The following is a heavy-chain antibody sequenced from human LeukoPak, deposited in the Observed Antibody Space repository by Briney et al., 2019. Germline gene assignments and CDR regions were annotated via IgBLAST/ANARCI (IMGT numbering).Heavy chain of an antibody. J-gene: IGHJ6*02. CDR2: INHSGST. D-gene: IGHD2-15*01. V-gene: IGHV4-34*01. Sequence: PSETLSLTCAVYGGSFSGYYWSWIRQPPGKGLEWIGEINHSGSTNYNPSLKSRVTISVDTSKNQFSLKPSSVTAADTAVYYCARGLSGGRAFYYYYYGMDVWGQGTTVTVSS. CDR3: ARGLSGGRAFYYYYYGMDV. CDR1: GGSFSGYY.